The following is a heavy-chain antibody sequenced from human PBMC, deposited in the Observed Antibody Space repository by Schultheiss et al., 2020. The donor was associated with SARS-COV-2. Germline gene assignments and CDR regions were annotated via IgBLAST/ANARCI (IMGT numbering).Heavy chain of an antibody. D-gene: IGHD3-22*01. CDR1: GGSISSYY. J-gene: IGHJ6*02. V-gene: IGHV4-59*12. CDR2: ISYSGST. CDR3: ARGITMIEGPYGMDV. Sequence: SETLSLTCTVSGGSISSYYWGWIRQPPGKGLEWIGYISYSGSTNYNPSLKSRVTISVDTSKNQFSLKLSSVTAADTAVYYCARGITMIEGPYGMDVWGQGTTVTVSS.